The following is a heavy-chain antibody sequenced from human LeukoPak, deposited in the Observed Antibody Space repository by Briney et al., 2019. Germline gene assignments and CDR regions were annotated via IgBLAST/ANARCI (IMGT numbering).Heavy chain of an antibody. CDR2: IRYDGSNK. CDR1: GFTFSSYG. CDR3: AKHIVEVPAAITDY. J-gene: IGHJ4*02. D-gene: IGHD2-2*01. V-gene: IGHV3-30*02. Sequence: PGGSLRLSCAASGFTFSSYGMHWVRQAPGKGLEWVAFIRYDGSNKYYADSVKGRFTISRDNSKNTLYLQMNSLRAEDTAVYYCAKHIVEVPAAITDYWGQGTLVTVSS.